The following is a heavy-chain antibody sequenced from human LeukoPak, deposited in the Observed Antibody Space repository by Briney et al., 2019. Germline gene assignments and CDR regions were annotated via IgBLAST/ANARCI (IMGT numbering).Heavy chain of an antibody. J-gene: IGHJ4*02. CDR3: ARGSSIDYVWGTYRQFDY. V-gene: IGHV3-48*01. CDR1: GFTFSTYS. Sequence: PGGSLRLSCAASGFTFSTYSMNWVRQAPGKGLEWVSYISSSHSTIYSADSVKGRFTISRDKSKNSLYLQLNSLRAEDTAVYYCARGSSIDYVWGTYRQFDYWGRGTLVTVSS. CDR2: ISSSHSTI. D-gene: IGHD3-16*02.